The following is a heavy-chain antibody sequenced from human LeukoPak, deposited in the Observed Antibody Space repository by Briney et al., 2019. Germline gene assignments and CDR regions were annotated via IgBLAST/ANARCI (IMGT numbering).Heavy chain of an antibody. CDR2: GFITGST. J-gene: IGHJ6*02. CDR3: ARLSRIAAAGAYDYHSLDV. V-gene: IGHV4-4*07. D-gene: IGHD6-13*01. CDR1: GGSISCCY. Sequence: SETLSLTCAVSGGSISCCYWTWNRQSAGKGLEGIGRGFITGSTNYNPSLQGRVTMSVDRSKSQFSLRLTSVTAADTAVYYCARLSRIAAAGAYDYHSLDVWGQGTTVTVSS.